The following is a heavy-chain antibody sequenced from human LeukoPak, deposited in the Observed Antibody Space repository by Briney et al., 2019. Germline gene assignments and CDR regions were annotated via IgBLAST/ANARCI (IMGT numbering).Heavy chain of an antibody. CDR3: ARRVVPAASEIDP. V-gene: IGHV4-39*01. CDR2: IYYSGST. J-gene: IGHJ5*02. D-gene: IGHD2-2*01. Sequence: SETLSLTCTVSGGSISSSSYYWGWIRQPPGTGLEWIGSIYYSGSTYYNPSLKSRVTISVDTSKNQFSLKLSSVTAADTAVYYCARRVVPAASEIDPWGQGTLVTVSS. CDR1: GGSISSSSYY.